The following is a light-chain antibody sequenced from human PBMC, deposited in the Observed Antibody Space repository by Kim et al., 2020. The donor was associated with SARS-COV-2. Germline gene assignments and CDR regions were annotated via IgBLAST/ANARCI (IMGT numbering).Light chain of an antibody. Sequence: GKRATPSGRASQSVGNTYVAWYPQKPGQAPRLLIYDTSSRATGIADRISGSGSVTDFTLTISRLEPEDFAVFYCQHYGSPTLAFGGGTKVDIK. CDR3: QHYGSPTLA. J-gene: IGKJ4*01. CDR1: QSVGNTY. V-gene: IGKV3-20*01. CDR2: DTS.